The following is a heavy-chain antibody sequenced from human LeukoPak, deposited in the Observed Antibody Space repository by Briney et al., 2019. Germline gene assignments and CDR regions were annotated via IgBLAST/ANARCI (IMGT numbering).Heavy chain of an antibody. CDR3: ARNDAFDI. J-gene: IGHJ3*02. CDR1: GYSFTTYW. V-gene: IGHV5-51*01. Sequence: GESLKISCKGSGYSFTTYWIGWVRQMPGKGLEWMAIVYPGDSDTRYNPAFQGQVTVSADKATSTAYLQWSSLKASDTAMYYCARNDAFDIWGQGTMVTVSS. CDR2: VYPGDSDT.